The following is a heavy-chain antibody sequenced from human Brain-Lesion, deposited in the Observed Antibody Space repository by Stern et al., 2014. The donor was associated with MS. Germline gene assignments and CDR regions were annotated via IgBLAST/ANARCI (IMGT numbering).Heavy chain of an antibody. D-gene: IGHD2-15*01. V-gene: IGHV3-23*04. CDR3: AKGALGHCSGAICYPFDY. J-gene: IGHJ4*02. CDR2: ITGPGIDT. CDR1: GFTFSSYA. Sequence: EMQLVESGGGLVQPGGSLRLSCAASGFTFSSYAMNWVRRAPGKRLEGVSSITGPGIDTYSAESVKGRFTISRDNSKNTMYLQMDSLRAEDTAIYFCAKGALGHCSGAICYPFDYWGQGTLVTVSS.